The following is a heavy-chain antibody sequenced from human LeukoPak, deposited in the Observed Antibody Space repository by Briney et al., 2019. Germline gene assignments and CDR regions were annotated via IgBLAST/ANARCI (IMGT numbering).Heavy chain of an antibody. D-gene: IGHD5-12*01. Sequence: GGSLRLSCAASGFTVSSNYMSWVRQAPGKGLEWVSVIYSGGSTYYADSVKGRSTISRDNSKNTLYLQMNSLRAEDTAVYYCAREVATTPQYYYYGMDVWGQGTTVTVSS. CDR3: AREVATTPQYYYYGMDV. V-gene: IGHV3-66*01. CDR2: IYSGGST. CDR1: GFTVSSNY. J-gene: IGHJ6*02.